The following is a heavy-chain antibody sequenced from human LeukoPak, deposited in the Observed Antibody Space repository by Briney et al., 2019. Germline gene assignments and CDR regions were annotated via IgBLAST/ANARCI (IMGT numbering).Heavy chain of an antibody. J-gene: IGHJ4*02. Sequence: PSETLSLTCTVSGGSISSYYWSWIRQPPGKGLEWIGYIYYSGSTNYNPSLKSRVTISVDTSKNQFSLKLSSVTAADTAVYYCARDEGIAVANPNFDYWGQGTLVTVSS. CDR1: GGSISSYY. D-gene: IGHD6-19*01. CDR3: ARDEGIAVANPNFDY. CDR2: IYYSGST. V-gene: IGHV4-59*01.